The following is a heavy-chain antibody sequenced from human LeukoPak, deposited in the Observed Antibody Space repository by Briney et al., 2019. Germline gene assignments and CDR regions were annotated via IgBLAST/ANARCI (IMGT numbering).Heavy chain of an antibody. CDR2: ISGSGGST. Sequence: GGSLRLSCAASGFTFSSYAMSWVRQAPGKGLEWVSAISGSGGSTYYADSVKGRLTISRDNSKNTLYLQMNSLRAEDTAVYYCAKGFRSGWYLDYFDYWGQGTLVTVSS. CDR1: GFTFSSYA. J-gene: IGHJ4*02. D-gene: IGHD6-19*01. CDR3: AKGFRSGWYLDYFDY. V-gene: IGHV3-23*01.